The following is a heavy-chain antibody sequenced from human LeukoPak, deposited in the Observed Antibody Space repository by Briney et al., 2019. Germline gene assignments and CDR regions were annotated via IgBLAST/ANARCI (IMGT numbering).Heavy chain of an antibody. CDR2: IIPIFGTA. Sequence: SVKVSCKASGGTFISYAISWVRQAPGQGLEWMGGIIPIFGTANYAQKFQGRVTITTDESTSTAYMELSSLRSEDTAVYHCARDLGSEAAADNVGVALDIWGQGTMVTVSS. CDR3: ARDLGSEAAADNVGVALDI. CDR1: GGTFISYA. J-gene: IGHJ3*02. D-gene: IGHD6-13*01. V-gene: IGHV1-69*05.